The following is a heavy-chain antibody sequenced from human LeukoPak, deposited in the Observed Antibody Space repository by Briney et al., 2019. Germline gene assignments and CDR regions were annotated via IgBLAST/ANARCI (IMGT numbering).Heavy chain of an antibody. CDR3: ARYSSGSTASYYYYYYGMDV. J-gene: IGHJ6*02. Sequence: SETLSLTCTVSGGSISSGGYYWSWIRQHPGKGLEWIGYIYYSGSTYYNPSLKSRVTISVDTSKNQFSLKLSSVTAADTAVYYCARYSSGSTASYYYYYYGMDVWGQGTTVTVSS. V-gene: IGHV4-31*03. CDR2: IYYSGST. D-gene: IGHD6-19*01. CDR1: GGSISSGGYY.